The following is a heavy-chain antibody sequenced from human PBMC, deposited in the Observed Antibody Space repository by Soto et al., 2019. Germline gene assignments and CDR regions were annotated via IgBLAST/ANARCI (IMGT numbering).Heavy chain of an antibody. D-gene: IGHD2-15*01. CDR2: ISAYNGNT. Sequence: ASVKVSCKASGYTFTSYGISWVRQAPGQGLEWLGWISAYNGNTNYAQKLQGRVTMTTDTSTSTAYMELRSLRSDDTAVYYCARGVAGYCSGGSCYPGGMDVWGQGTTVTVSS. CDR3: ARGVAGYCSGGSCYPGGMDV. V-gene: IGHV1-18*01. J-gene: IGHJ6*02. CDR1: GYTFTSYG.